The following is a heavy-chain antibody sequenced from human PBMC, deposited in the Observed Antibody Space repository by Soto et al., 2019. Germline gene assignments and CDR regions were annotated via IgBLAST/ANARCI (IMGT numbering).Heavy chain of an antibody. CDR2: IYYSGST. D-gene: IGHD2-15*01. CDR3: AGFVVPASRNSDFDY. Sequence: PSETLSLTCTVSGISVSTSDYYWGWVRQPPGKGLDWIGNIYYSGSTFYNPSLRSRVTLSVDTSKNQFSLRLNSVTAADTAVYFCAGFVVPASRNSDFDYWGQGTLVIVSS. V-gene: IGHV4-39*01. CDR1: GISVSTSDYY. J-gene: IGHJ4*02.